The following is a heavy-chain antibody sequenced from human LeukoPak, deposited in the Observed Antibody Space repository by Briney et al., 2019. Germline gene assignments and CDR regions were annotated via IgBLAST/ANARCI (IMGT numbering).Heavy chain of an antibody. D-gene: IGHD5-18*01. CDR1: GFTFSDYY. V-gene: IGHV3-11*01. CDR3: ARDGRGYSYGYLDYYYGMDV. CDR2: ISSSGSTI. Sequence: PGGSLRLSCAASGFTFSDYYMSWIRQAPGKGLEWVSYISSSGSTIYYADSVKGRFTISRDNAKNSLYLQMSSLRAEDTAVYYCARDGRGYSYGYLDYYYGMDVWGQGTTVTVSS. J-gene: IGHJ6*02.